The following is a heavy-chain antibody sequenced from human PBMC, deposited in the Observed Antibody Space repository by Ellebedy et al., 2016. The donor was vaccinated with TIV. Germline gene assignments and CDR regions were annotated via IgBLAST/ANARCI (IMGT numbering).Heavy chain of an antibody. V-gene: IGHV3-30*18. CDR3: AKAPTGYSPYYFDY. D-gene: IGHD3-9*01. J-gene: IGHJ4*02. Sequence: GESLKISCAASGFPFSTYGMHWVRQAPGKGLEWVAVISYDGSNKYYADSVKGRFTISRDNSKNTLYLQMNSLRAEDTAVYSCAKAPTGYSPYYFDYWGQGTLVTVSS. CDR2: ISYDGSNK. CDR1: GFPFSTYG.